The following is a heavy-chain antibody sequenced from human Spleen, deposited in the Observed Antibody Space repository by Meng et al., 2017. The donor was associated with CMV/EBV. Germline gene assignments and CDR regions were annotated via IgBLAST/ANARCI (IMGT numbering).Heavy chain of an antibody. J-gene: IGHJ5*02. CDR3: ARGRIAARLHYKLPHVGWFDP. CDR1: GFTFSSYT. CDR2: IKQDGSEK. V-gene: IGHV3-7*01. Sequence: GESLKISCAASGFTFSSYTMNWVRQAPGKGLEWVANIKQDGSEKYYVDSVKGRFTISRDNAKNSLYLQMNSLRAEDTAVYYCARGRIAARLHYKLPHVGWFDPWGQGTLVTVSS. D-gene: IGHD6-6*01.